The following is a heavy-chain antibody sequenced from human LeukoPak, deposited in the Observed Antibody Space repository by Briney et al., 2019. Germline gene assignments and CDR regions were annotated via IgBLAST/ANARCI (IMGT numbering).Heavy chain of an antibody. D-gene: IGHD1-26*01. CDR2: IYYSGST. Sequence: PSETLSLTCTVSGGSISSSSYYWGWIRQPPGRGLEWIGSIYYSGSTYYNPSLKSRVTISVDTSKNQFSLKLSSVAAADTAVYYCARLELGMTALDYWGQGTLVTVSS. V-gene: IGHV4-39*01. CDR3: ARLELGMTALDY. J-gene: IGHJ4*02. CDR1: GGSISSSSYY.